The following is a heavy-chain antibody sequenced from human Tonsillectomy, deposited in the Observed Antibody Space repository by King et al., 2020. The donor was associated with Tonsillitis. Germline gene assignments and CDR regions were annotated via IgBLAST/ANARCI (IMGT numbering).Heavy chain of an antibody. CDR2: ISGSSSSI. V-gene: IGHV3-48*01. CDR1: GFTFSSYG. D-gene: IGHD3-10*01. Sequence: VQLVESGGGLVQPGGSLRLSCAASGFTFSSYGMSWVRQAPGKGLEWVSYISGSSSSIQYADSVKGRFTISRDNAKNSLYLQMNSLRAEDTALYYCARSFGSGNFDYYFDSWGQGNLVTVSS. J-gene: IGHJ4*02. CDR3: ARSFGSGNFDYYFDS.